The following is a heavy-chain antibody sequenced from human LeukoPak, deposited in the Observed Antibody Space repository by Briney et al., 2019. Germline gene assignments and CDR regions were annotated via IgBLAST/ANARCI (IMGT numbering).Heavy chain of an antibody. V-gene: IGHV4-59*08. CDR1: GGSISSYF. D-gene: IGHD1-26*01. CDR2: IYNSGST. Sequence: SETLSLTCTVSGGSISSYFWSWIRQPPGKGLEWIGYIYNSGSTNYTPSLKSRVTISVDTSKNKVSLKLSSVTAADTAVYYCARHREGATSFDYWGQGTLVTVSS. J-gene: IGHJ4*02. CDR3: ARHREGATSFDY.